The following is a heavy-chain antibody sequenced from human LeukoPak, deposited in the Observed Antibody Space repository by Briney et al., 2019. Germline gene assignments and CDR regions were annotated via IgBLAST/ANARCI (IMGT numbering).Heavy chain of an antibody. Sequence: ASVKVSCKASGYTFTSYAMNWVRQAPGQGLEWMGWINTNSGGTNYAQKFQGRVTMTRDTSISTAYMELSRLRSDDTAVYYCARGVIVVVPAAPYYYYMDVWGKGTTVTISS. V-gene: IGHV1-2*02. D-gene: IGHD2-2*01. CDR2: INTNSGGT. CDR1: GYTFTSYA. CDR3: ARGVIVVVPAAPYYYYMDV. J-gene: IGHJ6*03.